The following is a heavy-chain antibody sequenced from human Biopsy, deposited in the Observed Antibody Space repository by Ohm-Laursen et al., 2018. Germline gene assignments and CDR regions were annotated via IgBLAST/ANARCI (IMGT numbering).Heavy chain of an antibody. D-gene: IGHD3-9*01. J-gene: IGHJ1*01. CDR3: ATKLTGYFHH. CDR1: TGTFSNYG. Sequence: SVKVSCKAPTGTFSNYGVNWVRQAPGQGLEWLGGNIPILGTGNYAQKFQDRVTVAADTSTSTATIELRSLRSDGTAVYYCATKLTGYFHHWGQGTLVIVS. V-gene: IGHV1-69*06. CDR2: NIPILGTG.